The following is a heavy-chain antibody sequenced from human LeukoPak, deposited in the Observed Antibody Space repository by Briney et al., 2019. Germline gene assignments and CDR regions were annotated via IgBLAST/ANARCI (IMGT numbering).Heavy chain of an antibody. J-gene: IGHJ6*04. Sequence: PGGSLRLSCAASGFTFSSYEMNGVRQAPGKGLEWVSYISSSGSTIYYADSVKGRFTISRDNAKNSLYPQMNSLRAEDTAVYYCAELGITMIGGVWGKGTTVTISS. V-gene: IGHV3-48*03. D-gene: IGHD3-10*02. CDR2: ISSSGSTI. CDR1: GFTFSSYE. CDR3: AELGITMIGGV.